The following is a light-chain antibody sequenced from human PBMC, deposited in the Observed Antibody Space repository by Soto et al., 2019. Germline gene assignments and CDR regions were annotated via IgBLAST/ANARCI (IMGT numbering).Light chain of an antibody. Sequence: EIVMTQSPATLSVSPGERATLSCRASQSVSSNLAWHQRKPGQTPRLLMYVASTRATGIPARFSGRRSGTEFTLTIRRMQSVDFAVYYCQQYNNWPLTFGGGTKVEIK. J-gene: IGKJ4*01. CDR1: QSVSSN. CDR3: QQYNNWPLT. CDR2: VAS. V-gene: IGKV3-15*01.